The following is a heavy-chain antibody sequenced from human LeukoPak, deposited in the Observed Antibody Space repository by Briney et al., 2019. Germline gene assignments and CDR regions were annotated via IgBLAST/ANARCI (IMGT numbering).Heavy chain of an antibody. D-gene: IGHD2-2*01. CDR1: GGSISSYY. Sequence: SETLSLTCTVSGGSISSYYRSWIRQPPGKGLEWIGYIYYSGSTNYNPSLKSRVTIAVDTSKNQFSLKLSSVTAADTAVYHCASFGVPAALDYYYMDVWGKGTTVTVSS. V-gene: IGHV4-59*01. J-gene: IGHJ6*03. CDR2: IYYSGST. CDR3: ASFGVPAALDYYYMDV.